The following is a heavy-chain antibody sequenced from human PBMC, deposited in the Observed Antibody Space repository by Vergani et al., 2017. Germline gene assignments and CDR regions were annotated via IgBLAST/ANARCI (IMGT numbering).Heavy chain of an antibody. Sequence: QVPLVQSGAEVKKPGASVKVSCKASGYTFTSYAMHWVRQAPGQRLEWMGWINAGNGNTKYSQKFQGRVTITRDTPASTAYMGLSSLRSEDTAVYYCARDGGGGAYDAFDIWGQGTMVTVSS. CDR3: ARDGGGGAYDAFDI. CDR1: GYTFTSYA. D-gene: IGHD2-15*01. CDR2: INAGNGNT. J-gene: IGHJ3*02. V-gene: IGHV1-3*01.